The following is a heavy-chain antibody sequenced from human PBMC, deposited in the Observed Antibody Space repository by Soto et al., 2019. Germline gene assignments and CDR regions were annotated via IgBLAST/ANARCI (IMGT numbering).Heavy chain of an antibody. V-gene: IGHV3-23*01. D-gene: IGHD3-9*01. CDR1: GFTFSGAW. Sequence: GGSLRLSCAASGFTFSGAWMVWVRQAPGKGLEWVSGITGSGGNTYYADSVRGRFTISRDNSKNTLYLQMNSLRAEDTAVYYFAKWQGAHYFDWRVDYWGQGTLVTVSS. J-gene: IGHJ4*02. CDR3: AKWQGAHYFDWRVDY. CDR2: ITGSGGNT.